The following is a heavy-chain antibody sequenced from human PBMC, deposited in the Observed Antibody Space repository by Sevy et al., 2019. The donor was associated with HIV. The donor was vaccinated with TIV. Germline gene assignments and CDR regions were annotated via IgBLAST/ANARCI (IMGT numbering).Heavy chain of an antibody. CDR2: IYYSGST. J-gene: IGHJ4*02. Sequence: SETLSLTCTVSGGSISSYYWSWIRQPPGKGLEWIGYIYYSGSTNYNPSLKSRVTISVDTSKNQFSLKLSSVTAADTVVYYCARGVDGYNYMDYWGQGTLVTVSS. CDR1: GGSISSYY. D-gene: IGHD5-12*01. CDR3: ARGVDGYNYMDY. V-gene: IGHV4-59*01.